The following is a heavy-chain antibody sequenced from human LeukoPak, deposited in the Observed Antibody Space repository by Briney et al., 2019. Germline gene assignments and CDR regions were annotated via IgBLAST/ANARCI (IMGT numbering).Heavy chain of an antibody. V-gene: IGHV4-34*01. Sequence: ASETLSLTCAVYGGSFSGYYWSWIRQPPGKGLEWIGEINHSGSTNYNPSLKSRVTISVDTSKNQFSLKLSSVTAADTAVYYCARFSEYSHSSVHYLDYWGQGTLVSVSS. CDR1: GGSFSGYY. D-gene: IGHD3-22*01. J-gene: IGHJ4*02. CDR2: INHSGST. CDR3: ARFSEYSHSSVHYLDY.